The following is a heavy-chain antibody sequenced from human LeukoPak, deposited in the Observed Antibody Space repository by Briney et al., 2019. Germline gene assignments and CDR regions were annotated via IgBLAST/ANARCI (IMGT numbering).Heavy chain of an antibody. CDR2: FDPEDGET. Sequence: ASVKVSCKVSGYTLTELSMHWVRQAPGKGLEWMGGFDPEDGETIYAQKFQGRVTMTEDTSTDTAYMELSSLRAEDTAVYYCARDLAPHTMTFYNWFDPWGQGTLVTVSS. D-gene: IGHD3-22*01. J-gene: IGHJ5*02. CDR1: GYTLTELS. V-gene: IGHV1-24*01. CDR3: ARDLAPHTMTFYNWFDP.